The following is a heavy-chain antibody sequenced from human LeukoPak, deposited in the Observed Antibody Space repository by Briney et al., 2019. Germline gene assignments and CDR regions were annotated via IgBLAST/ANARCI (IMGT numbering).Heavy chain of an antibody. D-gene: IGHD2-15*01. CDR3: AKNGDRGAYCSGGSCYPYYYYYMDV. Sequence: GGSLRLSCGAAAFTLSSYAMSWVRQGPGKGLEWVSAISVSGNTYHADSVKGRFTISRDSSKNTLYLQMNSLRAEDTAIYYCAKNGDRGAYCSGGSCYPYYYYYMDVWGKGTTVTISS. CDR2: ISVSGNT. J-gene: IGHJ6*03. CDR1: AFTLSSYA. V-gene: IGHV3-23*01.